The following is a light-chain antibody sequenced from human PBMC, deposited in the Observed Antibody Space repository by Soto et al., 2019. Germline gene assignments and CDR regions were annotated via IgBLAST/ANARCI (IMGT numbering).Light chain of an antibody. J-gene: IGKJ4*01. CDR3: QQYDNLPRT. CDR2: DAS. V-gene: IGKV1-33*01. Sequence: DIQMTQSPSSLSASVGDRVTITCQASKDISNYLNWYQQKQGKAPKLMIYDASNLETGAPSRFTGSGSGTDFTFTISSLQHEDIATYYCQQYDNLPRTFGGGTKV. CDR1: KDISNY.